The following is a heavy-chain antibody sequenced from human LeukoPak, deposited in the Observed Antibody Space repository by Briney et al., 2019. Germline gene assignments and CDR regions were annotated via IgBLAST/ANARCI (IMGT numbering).Heavy chain of an antibody. V-gene: IGHV3-23*01. J-gene: IGHJ5*02. CDR1: GFIFSNYA. Sequence: GGSLRLSCAASGFIFSNYAMSWVRQAPGKGPEWVSAITNSGGTTYYADSVKGRFTISRDNSKNTLYLQMNSLRAEDTAVYYCAKFLGVSVWYGISGPWGQGTLVTASS. D-gene: IGHD3-10*01. CDR2: ITNSGGTT. CDR3: AKFLGVSVWYGISGP.